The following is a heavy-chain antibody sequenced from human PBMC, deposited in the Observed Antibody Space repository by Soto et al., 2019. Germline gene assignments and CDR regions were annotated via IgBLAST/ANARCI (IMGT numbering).Heavy chain of an antibody. J-gene: IGHJ5*02. D-gene: IGHD4-17*01. CDR2: FDPNEAET. V-gene: IGHV1-24*01. CDR1: GYTLNEVA. CDR3: PTYRCDYNFAH. Sequence: QVPLVQSGAEVKKPGASVKVSCKVSGYTLNEVAMHWVRQAPGKGLEWLGGFDPNEAETIYAQHFQGRVTMTEDTYTDTVYMECSTLRSDDTDLYFCPTYRCDYNFAHWGQGTLVTVTS.